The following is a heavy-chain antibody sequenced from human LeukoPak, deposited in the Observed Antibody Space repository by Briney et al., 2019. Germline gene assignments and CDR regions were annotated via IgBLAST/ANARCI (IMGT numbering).Heavy chain of an antibody. V-gene: IGHV3-15*01. D-gene: IGHD2-15*01. Sequence: KPGGSLRLSCAGSGFTFSDAWMSWVRQTPAKGLEGVGRFKSKIDGGTTDYAAFVKGRFTISRDDLRNTVYLQMNSLKSEDTAVYYCTTRGGFGYWGQGTLVTVSS. CDR3: TTRGGFGY. CDR2: FKSKIDGGTT. J-gene: IGHJ4*02. CDR1: GFTFSDAW.